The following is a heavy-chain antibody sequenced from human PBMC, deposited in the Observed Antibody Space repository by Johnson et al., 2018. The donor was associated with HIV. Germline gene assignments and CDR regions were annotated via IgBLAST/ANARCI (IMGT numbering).Heavy chain of an antibody. Sequence: VQLVESGGGVVRPGGSLRLSCAASGFTFDDYAMHWVRQAPGKGLEWVSGISWNSCSIGYADSVKGRFTISRDNAKNSLYLQMNSLRVEDTALYYCAKDEEGELELPDAFDIWGQGTMVTVSS. CDR2: ISWNSCSI. CDR3: AKDEEGELELPDAFDI. D-gene: IGHD1-7*01. CDR1: GFTFDDYA. J-gene: IGHJ3*02. V-gene: IGHV3-9*01.